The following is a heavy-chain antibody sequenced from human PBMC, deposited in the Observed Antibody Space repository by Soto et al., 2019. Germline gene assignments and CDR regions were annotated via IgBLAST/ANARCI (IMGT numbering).Heavy chain of an antibody. CDR3: AKASGYGDYPLDY. V-gene: IGHV3-9*01. J-gene: IGHJ4*02. Sequence: EVQLVDSGGGLVQPGRSLRLSCAASGFTFDDYAMHWVRQAPGTGLEWVSGISWNSNSIGYADSVKGRFTIYRDNAKNSLYLQMNSLRAEDTALYYCAKASGYGDYPLDYWGQGTLVTVSS. D-gene: IGHD4-17*01. CDR2: ISWNSNSI. CDR1: GFTFDDYA.